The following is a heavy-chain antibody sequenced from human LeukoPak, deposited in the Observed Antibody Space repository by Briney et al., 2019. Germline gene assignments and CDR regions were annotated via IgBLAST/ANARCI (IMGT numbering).Heavy chain of an antibody. CDR3: ARDPEAYYYDSSGYYYPPYFDY. J-gene: IGHJ4*02. CDR2: IKQDGSEK. D-gene: IGHD3-22*01. CDR1: GFTFSSYR. Sequence: PGGSLRLSCAASGFTFSSYRMSWVRQAPGKGLEWVANIKQDGSEKYYVDSVKGRFTISRDNAKNSLYLQMNSLRAEDTAVYYCARDPEAYYYDSSGYYYPPYFDYWGQGTLVTVSS. V-gene: IGHV3-7*01.